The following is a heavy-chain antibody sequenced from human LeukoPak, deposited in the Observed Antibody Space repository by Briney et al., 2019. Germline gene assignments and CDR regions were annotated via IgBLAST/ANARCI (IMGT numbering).Heavy chain of an antibody. Sequence: GGSLRLSCATSGFTFSSYGMHWVRQVPGKGLEWVTVISHDAKSTYHVDSVKGRFTISRDNAKNSLYLQMNSLRAEDTALYYCAVEYSYGWYWGQGTLVTVSS. CDR2: ISHDAKST. CDR3: AVEYSYGWY. J-gene: IGHJ4*02. CDR1: GFTFSSYG. V-gene: IGHV3-30*03. D-gene: IGHD5-18*01.